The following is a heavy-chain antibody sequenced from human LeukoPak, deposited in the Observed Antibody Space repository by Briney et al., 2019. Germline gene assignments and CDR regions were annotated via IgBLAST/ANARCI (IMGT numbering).Heavy chain of an antibody. D-gene: IGHD3-3*02. Sequence: ASVKVSCKASGYTFTSYYMHWVRQAPGQGLEWMGIINPSGGSTSYAQKFQGRVTMTRDTSISTAYMELSRLRSDDTAVYYCARFSADFDYWGQGTLVTVSS. V-gene: IGHV1-46*01. CDR3: ARFSADFDY. CDR2: INPSGGST. CDR1: GYTFTSYY. J-gene: IGHJ4*02.